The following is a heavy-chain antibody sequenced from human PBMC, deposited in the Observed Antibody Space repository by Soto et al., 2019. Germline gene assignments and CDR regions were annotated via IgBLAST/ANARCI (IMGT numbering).Heavy chain of an antibody. CDR3: ARGRGSSTSCLLDP. V-gene: IGHV4-39*07. D-gene: IGHD2-2*01. J-gene: IGHJ5*02. Sequence: SETLSLTCTVSGGSVSSGSYYWSWIRQPPGKGLEWIGEINHSGSTNYNPSLKSRVTISVDTSKNQFSLKLSSVTAADTAVYYCARGRGSSTSCLLDPWGQGTLVTVSS. CDR2: INHSGST. CDR1: GGSVSSGSYY.